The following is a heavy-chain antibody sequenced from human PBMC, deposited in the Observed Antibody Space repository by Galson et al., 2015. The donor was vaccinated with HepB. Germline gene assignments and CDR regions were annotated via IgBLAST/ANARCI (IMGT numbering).Heavy chain of an antibody. V-gene: IGHV1-3*01. D-gene: IGHD6-13*01. CDR3: ARSGRFGIAAADHGLY. CDR2: INVGNGNT. CDR1: FTMYA. Sequence: FTMYAMHWVRQAPGQRPEWMGWINVGNGNTKYSQKFQGRVTITRDTSARTAYMELGSLKSEDTAVYYCARSGRFGIAAADHGLYWGQGTLVTVSS. J-gene: IGHJ4*02.